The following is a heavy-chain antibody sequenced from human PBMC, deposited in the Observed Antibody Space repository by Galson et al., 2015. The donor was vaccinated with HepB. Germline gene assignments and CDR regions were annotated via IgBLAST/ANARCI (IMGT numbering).Heavy chain of an antibody. CDR2: IAYGGSNK. D-gene: IGHD3-10*01. Sequence: SLRLSCAASGFTFSSYGMHWVRQAPGKGLEWVAGIAYGGSNKHYADSVKGRFTISRDNFKKTVYLQMNSLRAEDTAVYYCAKGYGAATVVRGIIISYGMDVWGQGTTVTVSS. CDR3: AKGYGAATVVRGIIISYGMDV. J-gene: IGHJ6*02. V-gene: IGHV3-30*18. CDR1: GFTFSSYG.